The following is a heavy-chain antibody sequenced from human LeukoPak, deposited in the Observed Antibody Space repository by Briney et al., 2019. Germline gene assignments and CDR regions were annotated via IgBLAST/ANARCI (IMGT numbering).Heavy chain of an antibody. D-gene: IGHD3-3*01. J-gene: IGHJ4*02. Sequence: PGGSLRLSCAASGFTFSTYWMSWVRQAPGKGLEWVANIKQDGSEKYYVDSVKGRFTISRDNAKNSLYLQMNSLRAEDTAVYYCARDQGPALWSVFDYWGQGTLVTVSS. CDR1: GFTFSTYW. CDR2: IKQDGSEK. V-gene: IGHV3-7*01. CDR3: ARDQGPALWSVFDY.